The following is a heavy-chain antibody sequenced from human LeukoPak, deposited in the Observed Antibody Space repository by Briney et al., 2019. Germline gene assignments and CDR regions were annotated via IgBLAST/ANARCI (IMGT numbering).Heavy chain of an antibody. CDR1: GDSVNSSNFF. CDR2: FHYSGSN. J-gene: IGHJ5*02. CDR3: ARHEYQVFPPANWFDP. V-gene: IGHV4-39*02. Sequence: SETLSLTCTVSGDSVNSSNFFWGWIRQPPGKGLEWIGSFHYSGSNFYNPSLKSRPTISVDTSRNHFSLKLTSVTAADTAVYYCARHEYQVFPPANWFDPWGQGTLVTVSS. D-gene: IGHD6-6*01.